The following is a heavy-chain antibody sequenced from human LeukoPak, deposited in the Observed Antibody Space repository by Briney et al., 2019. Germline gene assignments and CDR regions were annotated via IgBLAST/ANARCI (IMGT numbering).Heavy chain of an antibody. D-gene: IGHD5-18*01. CDR2: INSDESST. CDR3: ARDRDTAMVHDAFDI. Sequence: GGSLRLSCAASGFTFSSYWMHWVRHAPGKGLMWLSRINSDESSTSYADSVKGRFTISRDNSKNTLYLQMTSLRAEDTAVYYCARDRDTAMVHDAFDIWGQGTMVTVSS. CDR1: GFTFSSYW. V-gene: IGHV3-74*01. J-gene: IGHJ3*02.